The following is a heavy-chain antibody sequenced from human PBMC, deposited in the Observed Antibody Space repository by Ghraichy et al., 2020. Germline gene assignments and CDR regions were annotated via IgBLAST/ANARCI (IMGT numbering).Heavy chain of an antibody. CDR1: GFTFSNYW. D-gene: IGHD5-24*01. V-gene: IGHV3-7*01. CDR2: IKEDGSKK. CDR3: ARDRGFVEMATIGSAGVSDY. J-gene: IGHJ4*02. Sequence: GGSLRLSCAASGFTFSNYWMSWVRQAPGKGLEWVANIKEDGSKKYYVDSVKGRFTISRDNAKNSLYLQMNSLRAEDTAVYYCARDRGFVEMATIGSAGVSDYWGQGTLVTVSS.